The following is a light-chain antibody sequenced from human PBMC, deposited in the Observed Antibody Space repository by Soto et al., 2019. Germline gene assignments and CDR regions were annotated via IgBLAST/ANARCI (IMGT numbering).Light chain of an antibody. CDR1: QSISSW. V-gene: IGKV1-5*01. J-gene: IGKJ2*01. CDR3: QQYNSYSSVT. CDR2: DAS. Sequence: IQMTQSPTTMYASVGDRVTITCRASQSISSWLAWYQQKPGKAPKLLIYDASSLESGVPSRFSGSGSGTEFTLTISSLQPDDFATYYCQQYNSYSSVTFGQGSKVDIK.